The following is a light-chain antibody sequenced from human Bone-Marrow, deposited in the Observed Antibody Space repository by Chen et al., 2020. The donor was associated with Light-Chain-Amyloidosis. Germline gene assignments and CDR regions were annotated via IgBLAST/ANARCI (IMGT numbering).Light chain of an antibody. CDR3: SSFTSSSSYV. V-gene: IGLV2-14*01. CDR1: SGDVGTYNY. Sequence: SALTQPASVSRPPGQSLTIPCTRTSGDVGTYNYVSCYQQHPGKAPKVMMYAVSNRPSGVSNRFSGSKAGNTASLTIYGLQAEDEADYYCSSFTSSSSYVFGPGNKVTVL. CDR2: AVS. J-gene: IGLJ1*01.